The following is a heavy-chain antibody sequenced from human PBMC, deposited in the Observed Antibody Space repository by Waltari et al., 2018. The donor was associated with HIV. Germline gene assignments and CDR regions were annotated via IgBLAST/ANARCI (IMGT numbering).Heavy chain of an antibody. D-gene: IGHD3-10*01. J-gene: IGHJ6*02. CDR2: FDPEDDET. CDR3: ATDFSGMVRAYSYYSLDV. CDR1: GHTLSELS. Sequence: QVQLVQSGAEVKKPGASVKVSCKVSGHTLSELSMHWVRQVPGKGLEWMGNFDPEDDETIYAQKFQGRVTITEDTSSDTAYMELSSLTSGDTAVYYCATDFSGMVRAYSYYSLDVWGQGTTVTVSS. V-gene: IGHV1-24*01.